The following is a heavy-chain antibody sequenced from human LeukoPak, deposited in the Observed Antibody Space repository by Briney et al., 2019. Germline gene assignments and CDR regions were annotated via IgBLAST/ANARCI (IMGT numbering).Heavy chain of an antibody. CDR1: GFTFDDYG. CDR2: IKWNGGST. J-gene: IGHJ4*02. V-gene: IGHV3-20*04. D-gene: IGHD3-22*01. Sequence: PGGSLRLSCAASGFTFDDYGMSWVRQGPGKGLEWVSGIKWNGGSTGYADSVKGRFTISRDNAKNSLYLQINSLRAEDTAIYYCARRGYYDSSGYDYWGQGTLVTVSS. CDR3: ARRGYYDSSGYDY.